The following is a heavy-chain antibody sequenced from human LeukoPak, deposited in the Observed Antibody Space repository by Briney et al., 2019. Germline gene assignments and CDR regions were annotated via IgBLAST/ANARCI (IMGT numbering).Heavy chain of an antibody. CDR2: IYYSGNT. J-gene: IGHJ4*02. D-gene: IGHD1-26*01. V-gene: IGHV4-39*01. CDR1: GGSISSNNYY. Sequence: SETLSLTCTVSGGSISSNNYYWGWVRQPPGKGLEWIGSIYYSGNTYYNPSLKSRVTISVDTSKNQFSLKLNSVTAADTAVYYCMRHVGGSYEFDYWGQGTLVTVSS. CDR3: MRHVGGSYEFDY.